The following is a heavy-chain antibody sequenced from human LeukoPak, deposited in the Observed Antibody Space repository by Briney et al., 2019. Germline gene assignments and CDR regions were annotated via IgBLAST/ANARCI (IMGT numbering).Heavy chain of an antibody. D-gene: IGHD3-16*01. CDR1: GFTLSDYY. CDR2: ISSCSSYI. J-gene: IGHJ4*02. V-gene: IGHV3-11*06. Sequence: GGSLRLSCAASGFTLSDYYMSWIRQAPGKGLEWVSYISSCSSYIYYADSVKGRFTISRDNAKNSLYLQMNTLRAEDTAVYYCARAAENYGGRFDSWGQRTLVTVSS. CDR3: ARAAENYGGRFDS.